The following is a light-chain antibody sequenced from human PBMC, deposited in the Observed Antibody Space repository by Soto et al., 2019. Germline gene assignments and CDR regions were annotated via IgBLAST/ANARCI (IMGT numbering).Light chain of an antibody. J-gene: IGLJ1*01. V-gene: IGLV7-46*01. Sequence: QAVATQEPSLTVSPGGTVTLTCGSSTGAVTNGHYPYWFQQKPGHAPKTLIYDTTNKHAWTPARFSGSLLGAKAALTLSGAQPEDETEYYCLLSYNGPYVFGTGTNLPVL. CDR2: DTT. CDR3: LLSYNGPYV. CDR1: TGAVTNGHY.